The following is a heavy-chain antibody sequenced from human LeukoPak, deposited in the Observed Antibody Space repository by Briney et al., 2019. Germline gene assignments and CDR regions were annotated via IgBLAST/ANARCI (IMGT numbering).Heavy chain of an antibody. Sequence: SETLSLTCTVSGGSISSSSYYWGWIRQPPGKGLEWIGSLYYSGSTYYNPSLKSRVTISVDTSKNQFSLKLSSVTAADTAVYYCARQSCSGGSCYSFRQWRDDQNWFDPWGQGTLVTVSS. CDR2: LYYSGST. J-gene: IGHJ5*02. CDR1: GGSISSSSYY. CDR3: ARQSCSGGSCYSFRQWRDDQNWFDP. V-gene: IGHV4-39*01. D-gene: IGHD2-15*01.